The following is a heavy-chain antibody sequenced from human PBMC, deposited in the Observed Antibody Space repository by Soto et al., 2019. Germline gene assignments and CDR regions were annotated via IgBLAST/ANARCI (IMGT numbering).Heavy chain of an antibody. D-gene: IGHD1-26*01. CDR1: GGTFSSFA. Sequence: QVQLVQSGAEVKKPGSSVKVSCKASGGTFSSFAISWVRQAPGQGLEWMGGIIPIFGTTNYAQKFQGRVTITGDESTSTGYMEVTTLRSEDTAGYYCARDREHSYECWGQGTRVTVSS. CDR2: IIPIFGTT. V-gene: IGHV1-69*01. J-gene: IGHJ4*02. CDR3: ARDREHSYEC.